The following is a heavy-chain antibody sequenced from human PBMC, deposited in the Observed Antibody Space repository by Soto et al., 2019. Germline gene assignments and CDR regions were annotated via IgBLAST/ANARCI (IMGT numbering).Heavy chain of an antibody. V-gene: IGHV3-7*01. Sequence: ESGGGLVQPGGSLRLSCAASRFTFGAYWMSWVRQAPGKGLEWVANIKQDGSEKYYVDSVKGRFTISRDNAKNSLYLQMNSLRAEDTAVYYCARAPTSKDNWNDHYYHYGMDVWGQGTTVTVSS. CDR2: IKQDGSEK. D-gene: IGHD1-1*01. CDR3: ARAPTSKDNWNDHYYHYGMDV. J-gene: IGHJ6*02. CDR1: RFTFGAYW.